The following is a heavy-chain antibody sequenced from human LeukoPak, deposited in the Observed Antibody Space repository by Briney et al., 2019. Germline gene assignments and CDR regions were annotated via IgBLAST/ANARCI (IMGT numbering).Heavy chain of an antibody. V-gene: IGHV1-2*02. CDR2: INPNSGGT. CDR3: ASSVPRSGSYYFDY. J-gene: IGHJ4*02. Sequence: GASVKVSCKASGYTFASFGITWVRQAPGQGLEWMGWINPNSGGTNYAQKFQGRVTMTRDTSISTAYMELSRLRSDDTAVYYCASSVPRSGSYYFDYWGQGTLVTVSS. CDR1: GYTFASFG. D-gene: IGHD1-26*01.